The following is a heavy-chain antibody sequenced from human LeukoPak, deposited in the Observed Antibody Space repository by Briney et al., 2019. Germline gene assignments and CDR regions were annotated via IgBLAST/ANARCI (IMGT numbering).Heavy chain of an antibody. Sequence: ASVKVSCKASGYPFTGYYMHWVRQAPGQGLEWMGWINPNSGGTNYAQKFQGRVTMTRDTSISTAYMELRRLRSDDTAVHYCASLAPHDYDTNSTQFDYWGQGTLVTVSS. D-gene: IGHD4-23*01. CDR2: INPNSGGT. V-gene: IGHV1-2*02. CDR3: ASLAPHDYDTNSTQFDY. CDR1: GYPFTGYY. J-gene: IGHJ4*02.